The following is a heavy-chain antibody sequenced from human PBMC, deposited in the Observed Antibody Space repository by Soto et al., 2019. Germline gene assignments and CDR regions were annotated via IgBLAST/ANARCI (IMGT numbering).Heavy chain of an antibody. CDR3: ALYPRDYGVSNSTTTDWYFDL. CDR2: INAGNGNT. CDR1: GYTFTSYA. D-gene: IGHD4-17*01. Sequence: QVQLVQSGAEVKKPGASVKVSCKASGYTFTSYAMHWVRQAPGQRLEWMGWINAGNGNTKYSQKFQGRVTITRDTSASTAYMELSSLRSEDTAVYYCALYPRDYGVSNSTTTDWYFDLWGRGTLVTVSS. J-gene: IGHJ2*01. V-gene: IGHV1-3*01.